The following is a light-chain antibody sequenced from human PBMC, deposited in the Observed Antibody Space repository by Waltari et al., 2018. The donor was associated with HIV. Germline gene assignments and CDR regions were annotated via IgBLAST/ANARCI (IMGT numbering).Light chain of an antibody. CDR2: GAS. CDR1: QSVSSNY. V-gene: IGKV3-20*01. Sequence: ELLLSHSPGPQSLSPRERATLSCRPSQSVSSNYFAWYQKRPGQSPRLLIYGASFRATGIPDRFSGSGSETDFTLTITRLEPEDFAVYYCHQYGGSPLTFGGGTKVEIK. CDR3: HQYGGSPLT. J-gene: IGKJ4*01.